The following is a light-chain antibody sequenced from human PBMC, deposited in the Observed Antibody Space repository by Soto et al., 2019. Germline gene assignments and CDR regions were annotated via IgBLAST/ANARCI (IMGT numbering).Light chain of an antibody. J-gene: IGKJ1*01. V-gene: IGKV1-5*03. Sequence: IQMPQSPSTLSGSLGDGVTITCRASQTISSWLAWYQQKPGKAPKLLIYKASTLKSGVPSRFRGSGSRTEFTLPISRLQTDDFETYYCQHYNSYSEAFGQGTQVDIK. CDR2: KAS. CDR3: QHYNSYSEA. CDR1: QTISSW.